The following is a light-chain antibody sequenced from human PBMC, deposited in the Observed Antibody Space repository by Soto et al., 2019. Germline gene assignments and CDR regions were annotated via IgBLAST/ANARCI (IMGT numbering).Light chain of an antibody. CDR3: GTWDNSLTVWV. J-gene: IGLJ3*02. CDR1: SSVVGSYNL. Sequence: QSALTQPASVSGSPGQSITISCTGTSSVVGSYNLVSWYQQHPGEAPKLIIYEGSKRPLGVSNRFSGSKSGNTASLTISGLQVEDESDYYCGTWDNSLTVWVFGGGTKVTVL. CDR2: EGS. V-gene: IGLV2-23*01.